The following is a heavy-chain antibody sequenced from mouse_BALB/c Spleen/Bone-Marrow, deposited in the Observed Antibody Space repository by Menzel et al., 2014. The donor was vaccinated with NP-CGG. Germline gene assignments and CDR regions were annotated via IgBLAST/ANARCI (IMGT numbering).Heavy chain of an antibody. Sequence: VQRVESGPGLVALSQSLSITCTFSGFSLSRYSVHWFRQPPGKGLEWLGMIWGGGSTDYNSALKSRLSISKDNSKSQVFLKMNSLQTDDTAMYCCARNSGTWGFDYWGQGTTLTVSS. D-gene: IGHD3-2*02. CDR1: GFSLSRYS. CDR3: ARNSGTWGFDY. CDR2: IWGGGST. J-gene: IGHJ2*01. V-gene: IGHV2-6-4*01.